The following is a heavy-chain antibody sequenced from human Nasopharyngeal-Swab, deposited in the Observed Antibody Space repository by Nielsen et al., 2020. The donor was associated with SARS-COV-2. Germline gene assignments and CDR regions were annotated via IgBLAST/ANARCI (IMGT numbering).Heavy chain of an antibody. CDR3: AKDLGYSSSWYGTYYYYYGMDV. Sequence: GESLKISYAASGFTFSSYGMHWVRQAPGKGLEWVAVISYDGSNKYYADSVKGRFTISRDNSKNTLYLQMNSLRAEDTAVYYCAKDLGYSSSWYGTYYYYYGMDVWGHGTAVTVSS. CDR1: GFTFSSYG. D-gene: IGHD6-13*01. J-gene: IGHJ6*02. CDR2: ISYDGSNK. V-gene: IGHV3-30*18.